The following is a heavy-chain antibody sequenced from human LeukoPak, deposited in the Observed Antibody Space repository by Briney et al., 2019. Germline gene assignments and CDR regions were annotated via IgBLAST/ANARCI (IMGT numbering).Heavy chain of an antibody. CDR2: ISGSGGST. Sequence: PGGSLRLSCAASGFTFSSYAMSWVRQAPGKGLEWVSAISGSGGSTCYADSVKGRFTISRDNSKNTLYLQMNSLRAEDTAVYYCASRRRGNIFWVRYFDWLLSTYWGQGTLVTVSS. V-gene: IGHV3-23*01. CDR3: ASRRRGNIFWVRYFDWLLSTY. CDR1: GFTFSSYA. D-gene: IGHD3-9*01. J-gene: IGHJ4*02.